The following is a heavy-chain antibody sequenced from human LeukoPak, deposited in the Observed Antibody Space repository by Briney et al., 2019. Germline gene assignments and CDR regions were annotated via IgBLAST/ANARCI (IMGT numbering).Heavy chain of an antibody. CDR3: ARLYDFWGGYPGYFDY. J-gene: IGHJ4*02. Sequence: SETLSLTCTVSGGFISSHYWSWIRQPPGEGLEWMGYISYSGSTNYNPSLKSRVTISVDTSKSQFPLKLSSVTAADTAVYYCARLYDFWGGYPGYFDYWGQGILVTVSS. V-gene: IGHV4-59*11. D-gene: IGHD3-3*01. CDR1: GGFISSHY. CDR2: ISYSGST.